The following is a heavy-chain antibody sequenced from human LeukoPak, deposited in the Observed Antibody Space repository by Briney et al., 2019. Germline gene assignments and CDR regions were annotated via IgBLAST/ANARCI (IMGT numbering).Heavy chain of an antibody. CDR2: IKSKTDGGTT. V-gene: IGHV3-15*01. CDR3: TTVSSVWGPEFDY. J-gene: IGHJ4*02. D-gene: IGHD3-16*01. CDR1: GFTFSNAW. Sequence: GGSLRLSCAASGFTFSNAWMSWVRQAPGKGLEWVGRIKSKTDGGTTDYAAPVKGRFTISRDDSKNTLYLQMNSLKTEDTAVYYCTTVSSVWGPEFDYWGQGTLVTVSS.